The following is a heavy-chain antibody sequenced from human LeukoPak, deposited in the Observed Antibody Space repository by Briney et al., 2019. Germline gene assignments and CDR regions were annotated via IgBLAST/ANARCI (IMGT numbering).Heavy chain of an antibody. V-gene: IGHV1-8*02. D-gene: IGHD2-2*02. CDR2: MNPNSGNT. J-gene: IGHJ6*02. CDR3: ARGEGYCSSTSCYSYGMDV. Sequence: ASVKVSCKASGGTFSSYAISWVRQATGQGLEWMGWMNPNSGNTGYAQKFQGRVTMTRNTSISTAYMELSSLRSEDTAVYYCARGEGYCSSTSCYSYGMDVWGQGTTVTVSS. CDR1: GGTFSSYA.